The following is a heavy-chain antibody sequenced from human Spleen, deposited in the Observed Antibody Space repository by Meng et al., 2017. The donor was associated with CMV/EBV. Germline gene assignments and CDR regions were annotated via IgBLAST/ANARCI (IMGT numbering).Heavy chain of an antibody. CDR1: GGSISSGGYY. V-gene: IGHV4-31*02. CDR3: ARDRTPRGNWFDP. Sequence: SGGSISSGGYYWSWIRQHPGKGLEWIGYIYYSGSTYYNPSLKSRVTISVDTSKNQFSLKLSSVTAADTAVYYCARDRTPRGNWFDPWGQGTLVTVSS. CDR2: IYYSGST. D-gene: IGHD2-2*01. J-gene: IGHJ5*02.